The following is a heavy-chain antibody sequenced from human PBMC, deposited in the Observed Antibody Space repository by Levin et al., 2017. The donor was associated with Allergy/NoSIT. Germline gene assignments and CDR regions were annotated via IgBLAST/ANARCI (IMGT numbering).Heavy chain of an antibody. CDR3: ARDQRFLESDTYYYYGMDV. CDR1: GYTFTSYG. V-gene: IGHV1-18*01. CDR2: ISAYNGNT. J-gene: IGHJ6*02. D-gene: IGHD3-3*01. Sequence: ASVKVSCKASGYTFTSYGISWVRQAPGQGLEWMGWISAYNGNTNYAQKLQGRVTMTTDTSTSTAYMELRSLRSDDTAVYYCARDQRFLESDTYYYYGMDVWGQGTTVTVSS.